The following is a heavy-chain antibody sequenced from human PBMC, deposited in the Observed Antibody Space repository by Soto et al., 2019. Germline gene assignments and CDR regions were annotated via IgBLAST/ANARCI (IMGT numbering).Heavy chain of an antibody. Sequence: SETLSLTCTVSGGSISSGGYYWSWIRQHPGRGLEWIGYIYYSGSTYYNPSLKSRVTISVDTSKNQFSLKLSSVTAADTAVYYCARDRRGSYRPALDYWGQGTLVTVSS. V-gene: IGHV4-31*03. CDR3: ARDRRGSYRPALDY. CDR1: GGSISSGGYY. D-gene: IGHD3-16*02. CDR2: IYYSGST. J-gene: IGHJ4*02.